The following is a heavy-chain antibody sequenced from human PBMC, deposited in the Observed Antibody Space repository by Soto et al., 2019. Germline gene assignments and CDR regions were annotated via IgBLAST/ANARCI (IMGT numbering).Heavy chain of an antibody. CDR2: IITDNGVT. Sequence: GASVKVSCKTSGYTFTNYAMHWVRQAPGQRLEWMGRIITDNGVTMYSQKFQGRVTITSDTSATTTYMELSSLRSEDTALYYCAKCSGGACSNFDSWGQGTLVTVSS. CDR1: GYTFTNYA. D-gene: IGHD2-15*01. J-gene: IGHJ4*02. CDR3: AKCSGGACSNFDS. V-gene: IGHV1-3*04.